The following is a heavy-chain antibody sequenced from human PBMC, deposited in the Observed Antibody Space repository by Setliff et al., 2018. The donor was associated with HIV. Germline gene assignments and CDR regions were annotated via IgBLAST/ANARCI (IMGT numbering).Heavy chain of an antibody. V-gene: IGHV3-48*03. CDR3: ARGGIEPPGLYSYLYYFDF. CDR2: ISSSGSSI. J-gene: IGHJ4*02. CDR1: GYSFSSYE. Sequence: PGGSLRLSCAGSGYSFSSYEMNWVRQGPGKGLEWVSYISSSGSSIYYADSVKGRFTISRDNSKNTLYLQMNSLRAEDTAIYYCARGGIEPPGLYSYLYYFDFWGLGTLVTVSS. D-gene: IGHD2-15*01.